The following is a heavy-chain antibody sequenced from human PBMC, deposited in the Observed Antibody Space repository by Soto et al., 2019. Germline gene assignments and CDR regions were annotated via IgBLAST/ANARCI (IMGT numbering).Heavy chain of an antibody. Sequence: VGSLRLSCAASGFTFSSYSMNWVRQAPGKGLEWVSSISSSSSYIYCADSVKGRFTISRDNAKNSLYLQMNSLRADDTAVYYCASGSWDIVATIPRLDYWGQGTLVTVSS. D-gene: IGHD5-12*01. CDR1: GFTFSSYS. J-gene: IGHJ4*02. CDR3: ASGSWDIVATIPRLDY. V-gene: IGHV3-21*01. CDR2: ISSSSSYI.